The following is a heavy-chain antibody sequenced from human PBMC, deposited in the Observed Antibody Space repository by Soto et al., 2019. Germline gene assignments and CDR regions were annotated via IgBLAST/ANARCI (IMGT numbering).Heavy chain of an antibody. Sequence: GGSLSLSCAASGFTFSDYYMSWIRQAPGKGLEWVSYISSSGSTIYYADSVKGRFTISRDNAKNSLYLQMNSLRAEDTAVYYCARAPYSGSYYGWFDPWGQGTLVTVSS. CDR3: ARAPYSGSYYGWFDP. V-gene: IGHV3-11*01. J-gene: IGHJ5*02. CDR1: GFTFSDYY. CDR2: ISSSGSTI. D-gene: IGHD1-26*01.